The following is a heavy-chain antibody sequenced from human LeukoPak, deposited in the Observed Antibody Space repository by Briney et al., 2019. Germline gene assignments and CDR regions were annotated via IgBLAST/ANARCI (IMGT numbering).Heavy chain of an antibody. CDR2: ISGSGGST. CDR3: ARDSGIYDSSGYYGLSYYGMDV. Sequence: PGGSLRLSCAASGFTFASYAMTWVAQPPGKGLEWFSAISGSGGSTYYADSVKGRFTISRDNYKNTLYLQMNSLRAEDTAVYYCARDSGIYDSSGYYGLSYYGMDVWGQGTTVTVSS. CDR1: GFTFASYA. V-gene: IGHV3-23*01. D-gene: IGHD3-22*01. J-gene: IGHJ6*02.